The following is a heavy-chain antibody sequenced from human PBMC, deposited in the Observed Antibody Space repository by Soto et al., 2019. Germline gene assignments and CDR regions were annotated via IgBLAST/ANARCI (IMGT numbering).Heavy chain of an antibody. CDR2: FYFRGST. Sequence: SETLSLTCSVSGGTVSNYYRTWIRLPPGKGLEWIGYFYFRGSTNYKSSLKSRATISVDTSKNQVSLKVNSVTSGDTAVYYCARLGGAARPLSALDIWGQGIMVTVSS. V-gene: IGHV4-59*02. D-gene: IGHD6-6*01. J-gene: IGHJ3*02. CDR1: GGTVSNYY. CDR3: ARLGGAARPLSALDI.